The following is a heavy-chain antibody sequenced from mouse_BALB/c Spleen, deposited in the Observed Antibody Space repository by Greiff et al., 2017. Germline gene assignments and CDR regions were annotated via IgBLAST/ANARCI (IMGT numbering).Heavy chain of an antibody. D-gene: IGHD1-2*01. CDR1: GFSLTSYG. V-gene: IGHV2-2*02. Sequence: VQLQQSGPGLVQPSQSLSITCTVSGFSLTSYGVHWVRQSPGKGLEWLGVIWSGGSTDYNAAFISRLSISKDNSKSQVFFKMNSLQANDSAIYYCARGGLLRLPFAYWGQGTLVTVSA. J-gene: IGHJ3*01. CDR3: ARGGLLRLPFAY. CDR2: IWSGGST.